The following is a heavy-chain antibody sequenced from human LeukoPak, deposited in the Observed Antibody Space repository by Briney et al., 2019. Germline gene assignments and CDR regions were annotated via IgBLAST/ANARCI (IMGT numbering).Heavy chain of an antibody. Sequence: LSGGSLRLSCAASGFTFGSYAMSWVRQTPGKSLVWVSIISNGGVTTYYADSVRGRFTISRDNSRDLLYLQMDSLRAEDTAVYYCVKLSSGSGSSFGFDSWGLGTLVTVSS. CDR1: GFTFGSYA. J-gene: IGHJ4*02. CDR3: VKLSSGSGSSFGFDS. V-gene: IGHV3-23*01. D-gene: IGHD6-13*01. CDR2: ISNGGVTT.